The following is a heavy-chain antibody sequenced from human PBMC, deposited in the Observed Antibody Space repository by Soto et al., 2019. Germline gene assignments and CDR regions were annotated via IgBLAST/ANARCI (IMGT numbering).Heavy chain of an antibody. Sequence: SQTLSLTCAISGDSVSSNSAAWNWIRQSPSRGLEWLGRTYYRSKWYNDYAVSVKSRITINPDTSKNQFSLQLNSVTPEDTAVYYCAREADDIAAAGTRYQRDFDYWGQGTLVTVSS. D-gene: IGHD6-13*01. J-gene: IGHJ4*02. V-gene: IGHV6-1*01. CDR3: AREADDIAAAGTRYQRDFDY. CDR2: TYYRSKWYN. CDR1: GDSVSSNSAA.